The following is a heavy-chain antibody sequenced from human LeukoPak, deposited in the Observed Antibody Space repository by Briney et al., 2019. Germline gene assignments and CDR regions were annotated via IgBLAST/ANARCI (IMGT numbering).Heavy chain of an antibody. D-gene: IGHD1-26*01. CDR3: AKDRGARGTNWFDP. CDR2: ISWNSGSI. V-gene: IGHV3-9*01. J-gene: IGHJ5*02. CDR1: GFTFDDYA. Sequence: GGSLRLSCAASGFTFDDYAMHWVRQAPGKGLEWVSGISWNSGSIGYADSVKGRFTISRDNAKNSLYLQMNSLRAEDTALYYCAKDRGARGTNWFDPWGQGTLVTVSS.